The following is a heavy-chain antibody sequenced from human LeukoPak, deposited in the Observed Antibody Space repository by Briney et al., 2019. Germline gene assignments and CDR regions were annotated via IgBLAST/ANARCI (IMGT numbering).Heavy chain of an antibody. Sequence: SETLSLTCTVSGGSIRSSSYYWGWIRQPPGKGLEWIGSIYYSGNSYYNPSLKSRVTISIDTSKKKFSLKLSSVTAADTAVYYCARHPPPHWSGSDTWFDPWGQGTLVTVSS. D-gene: IGHD3-3*01. CDR2: IYYSGNS. CDR3: ARHPPPHWSGSDTWFDP. V-gene: IGHV4-39*01. CDR1: GGSIRSSSYY. J-gene: IGHJ5*02.